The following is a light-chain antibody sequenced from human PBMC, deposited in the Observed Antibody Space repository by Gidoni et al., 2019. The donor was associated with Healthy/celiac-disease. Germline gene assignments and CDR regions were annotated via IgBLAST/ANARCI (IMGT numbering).Light chain of an antibody. CDR2: DAS. V-gene: IGKV3-11*01. Sequence: EIVLTQSPATLSVSPGERATLSCRASQSVSSYLAWYQQKPGQAPRLLIYDASNRATGIPARFSGSGSGTDFTLTISILEPEDFAVYYCQQRSNWPSTFGGXTKVEIK. J-gene: IGKJ4*01. CDR3: QQRSNWPST. CDR1: QSVSSY.